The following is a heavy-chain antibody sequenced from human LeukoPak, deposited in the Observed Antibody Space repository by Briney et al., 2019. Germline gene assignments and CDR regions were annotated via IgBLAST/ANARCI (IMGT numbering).Heavy chain of an antibody. V-gene: IGHV3-53*01. CDR2: IYSGGST. CDR3: AMGLGYWTSTTCLLPFDY. CDR1: WFTVSTYY. Sequence: PGGSLRLSCAASWFTVSTYYMTWVRQAPGKGLECVSVIYSGGSTYYADSVKGRFTVSRDNSKNTLYLQMNSLRAEDTAMYYCAMGLGYWTSTTCLLPFDYWGQGTLVTVSS. D-gene: IGHD2-2*01. J-gene: IGHJ4*02.